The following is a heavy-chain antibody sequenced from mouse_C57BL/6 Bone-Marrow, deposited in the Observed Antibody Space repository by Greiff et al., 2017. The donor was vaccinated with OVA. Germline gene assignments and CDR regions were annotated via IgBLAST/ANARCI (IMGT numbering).Heavy chain of an antibody. J-gene: IGHJ1*03. Sequence: EVHLVESEGGLVQPGSSMKLSCTASGFTFSDYYMAWVRQVPEKGLEWVANINYDGSSTYYLDSLKSRFIISRDNAKNILYLQMSSLKSEDTATYYCARPITTVVDWYFDVWGTGTTVTVSS. D-gene: IGHD1-1*01. CDR1: GFTFSDYY. CDR3: ARPITTVVDWYFDV. CDR2: INYDGSST. V-gene: IGHV5-16*01.